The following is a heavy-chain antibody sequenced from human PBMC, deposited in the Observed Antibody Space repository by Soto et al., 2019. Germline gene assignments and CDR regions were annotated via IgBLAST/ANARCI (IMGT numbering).Heavy chain of an antibody. V-gene: IGHV5-10-1*01. CDR3: ARLSSSPEGYYGMDV. Sequence: GESLKISCKGSGYSFTSYWISWVRQMPGKGLEWMGRIDPSDSYTNYSPSFQGHVTISADKSISTAYLQWSSLKASDTATYYCARLSSSPEGYYGMDVWGQGTTVTVS. D-gene: IGHD6-6*01. CDR1: GYSFTSYW. CDR2: IDPSDSYT. J-gene: IGHJ6*02.